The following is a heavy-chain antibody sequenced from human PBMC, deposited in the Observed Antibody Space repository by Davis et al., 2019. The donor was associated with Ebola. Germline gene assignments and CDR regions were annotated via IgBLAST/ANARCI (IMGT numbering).Heavy chain of an antibody. Sequence: PGGSLRLSCAASGFTFSSYGMHWVRQAPGKGLEWVAFIRYDGSNKYYADSVKGRFTISRDNSKNTLYLQMNSLRAEDTAVYYCAKVIPYYDSSGPEDYWGQGTLVTVSS. CDR3: AKVIPYYDSSGPEDY. CDR1: GFTFSSYG. D-gene: IGHD3-22*01. CDR2: IRYDGSNK. J-gene: IGHJ4*02. V-gene: IGHV3-30*02.